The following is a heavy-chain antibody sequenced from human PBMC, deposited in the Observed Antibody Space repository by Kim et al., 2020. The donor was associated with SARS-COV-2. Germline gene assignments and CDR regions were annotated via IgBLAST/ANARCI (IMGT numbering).Heavy chain of an antibody. D-gene: IGHD1-26*01. Sequence: SETLSLTCTVSGGSVSSGSYYWNWIRQPPGKGLEWIGYIHSSGSTNYNPSLRSRLTISADTSKNQFSLELSSVTAADTALYYCAEASGAKDRALDYWGQG. J-gene: IGHJ4*02. V-gene: IGHV4-61*01. CDR3: AEASGAKDRALDY. CDR1: GGSVSSGSYY. CDR2: IHSSGST.